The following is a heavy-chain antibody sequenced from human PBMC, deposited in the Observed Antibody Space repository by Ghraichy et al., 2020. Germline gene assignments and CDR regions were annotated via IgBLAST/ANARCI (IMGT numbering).Heavy chain of an antibody. V-gene: IGHV4-39*01. J-gene: IGHJ6*02. CDR3: ASQGLWGDTAMVMPYGMDV. Sequence: SQTLSLTCTVSGGSISSSSYYWGWIRQPPGKGLECIGSIYYSGSTYYNPSLKSRVTISVDTSKNQFSLKLSSVTAADTAVYYCASQGLWGDTAMVMPYGMDVWGQGTTVTVSS. CDR1: GGSISSSSYY. CDR2: IYYSGST. D-gene: IGHD5-18*01.